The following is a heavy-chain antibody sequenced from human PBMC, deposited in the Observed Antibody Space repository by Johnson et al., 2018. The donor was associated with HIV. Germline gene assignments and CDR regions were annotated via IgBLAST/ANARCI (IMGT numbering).Heavy chain of an antibody. V-gene: IGHV3-23*04. Sequence: VQLVESGGGLVQPGGSLRLSCAASGFTFSSYAMSWVRQAPGKGLEWVSTISGSGGSTHYADSVKGRFTISRDYSKNTLYLQMNSLRGEDTAVYYCATDRGGSYDAFHIWGQVTMVTVSS. J-gene: IGHJ3*02. CDR1: GFTFSSYA. D-gene: IGHD1-26*01. CDR2: ISGSGGST. CDR3: ATDRGGSYDAFHI.